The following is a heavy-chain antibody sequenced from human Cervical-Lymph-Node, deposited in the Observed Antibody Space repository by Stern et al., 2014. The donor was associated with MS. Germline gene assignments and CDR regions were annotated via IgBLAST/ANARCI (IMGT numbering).Heavy chain of an antibody. Sequence: QVQLVQSGAEVKRPGSSMRVSCQASGGTFSSMEIRWVRQAPGQGLEWVGGISPLFGTTNYAQKVQDRVTITADESTSTVNMDLSSLRSEDTAVYYCVRDQGGIAASWGQGTLVTGSS. CDR1: GGTFSSME. D-gene: IGHD6-13*01. V-gene: IGHV1-69*01. CDR2: ISPLFGTT. CDR3: VRDQGGIAAS. J-gene: IGHJ4*02.